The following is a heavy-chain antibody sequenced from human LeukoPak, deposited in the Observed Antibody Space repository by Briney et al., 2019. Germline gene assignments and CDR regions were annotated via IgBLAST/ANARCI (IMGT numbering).Heavy chain of an antibody. CDR2: INHSGST. Sequence: SETLSLTCAVYGGSFSGYYWSWIRQPPGKGLEWIGEINHSGSTNYNPSLKSRVTISVDTSKNQFSLKLSSVTAADTAVYYCARHVYCSSTSCYKPVDYWGQGTLVTVSS. CDR1: GGSFSGYY. CDR3: ARHVYCSSTSCYKPVDY. J-gene: IGHJ4*02. V-gene: IGHV4-34*01. D-gene: IGHD2-2*02.